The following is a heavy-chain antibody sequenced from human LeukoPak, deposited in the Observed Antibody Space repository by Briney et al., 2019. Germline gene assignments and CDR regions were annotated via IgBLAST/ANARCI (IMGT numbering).Heavy chain of an antibody. CDR2: IHHSGRS. CDR1: AASLSRGGHY. Sequence: SETLSLTCTVSAASLSRGGHYWAWIRQFPGKGLESFGFIHHSGRSRRNPSLKDRDAISVDTSRKQFALKLSSVAAADTAMYYCARGGNRFGGFYFDYWGQGIQVIVSS. V-gene: IGHV4-31*03. J-gene: IGHJ4*02. D-gene: IGHD3-10*01. CDR3: ARGGNRFGGFYFDY.